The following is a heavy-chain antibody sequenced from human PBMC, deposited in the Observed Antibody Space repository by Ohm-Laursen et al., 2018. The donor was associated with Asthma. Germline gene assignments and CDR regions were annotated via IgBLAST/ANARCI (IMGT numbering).Heavy chain of an antibody. V-gene: IGHV4-59*07. Sequence: DTLSLTWPVSGGSISSYYWSWIRQPPGKGLEWIGYIYYSGSTNYNPSLKSRVTISVDTSKNQFSLKLSSVTAADTAVYYCARRGVMIVGATWAFDIWGQGTMVTVSS. J-gene: IGHJ3*02. CDR1: GGSISSYY. CDR2: IYYSGST. CDR3: ARRGVMIVGATWAFDI. D-gene: IGHD1-26*01.